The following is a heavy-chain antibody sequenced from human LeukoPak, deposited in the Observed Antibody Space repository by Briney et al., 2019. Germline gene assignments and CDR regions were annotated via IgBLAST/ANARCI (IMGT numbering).Heavy chain of an antibody. CDR1: GFTFSSYR. CDR2: ISSSSSYI. J-gene: IGHJ5*02. CDR3: ARDGSVQEMATIPYET. V-gene: IGHV3-21*01. Sequence: GGSLRLSCAASGFTFSSYRMNWVRQAPGKGREWVSSISSSSSYIYYADSVKGRFTISRDNAKNSLYLQMNSLRAEDTAVYYCARDGSVQEMATIPYETWGQGTLVTVSS. D-gene: IGHD5-24*01.